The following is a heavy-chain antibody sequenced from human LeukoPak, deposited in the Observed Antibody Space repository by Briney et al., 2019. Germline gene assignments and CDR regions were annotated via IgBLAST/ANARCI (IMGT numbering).Heavy chain of an antibody. CDR2: INPNSGGT. CDR1: GYTFTGYY. J-gene: IGHJ5*02. V-gene: IGHV1-2*02. CDR3: ARCLRITGTLPFDP. D-gene: IGHD1-20*01. Sequence: ASVKVSCKASGYTFTGYYMHWVRQAPGQGLEGMGWINPNSGGTNYAQKFQGRVTMTRDTSISTAYMELSRLRSDDTAVYYCARCLRITGTLPFDPWGQGTLVTVSS.